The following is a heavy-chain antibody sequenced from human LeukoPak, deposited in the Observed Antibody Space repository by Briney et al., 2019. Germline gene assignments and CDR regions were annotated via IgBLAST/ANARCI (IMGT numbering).Heavy chain of an antibody. CDR3: ASRWCFDY. J-gene: IGHJ4*02. Sequence: GGSLRLSCAASGFTFSGYAMHWVRQAPSKGLEWVAGISFDGNNKHYADAVKGRFTISRDNSKNALYLEMNSLRAEEDTSVYYCASRWCFDYWGQGTLVTVSS. CDR2: ISFDGNNK. D-gene: IGHD2-8*01. CDR1: GFTFSGYA. V-gene: IGHV3-30*03.